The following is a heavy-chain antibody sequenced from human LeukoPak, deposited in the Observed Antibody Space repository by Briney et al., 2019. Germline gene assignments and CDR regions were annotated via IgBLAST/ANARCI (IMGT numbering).Heavy chain of an antibody. CDR3: AKDPSRVTMVRGVIGDY. V-gene: IGHV3-30*18. CDR2: ISYDGSNK. Sequence: PGGSLRLSCAASGFTFSSYGMHWVRQAPGKGLEWVAVISYDGSNKYYADSVKGRFTISRDNSKNTLYLQMNSLRAEGTAVYYCAKDPSRVTMVRGVIGDYWGQGTLVTVSS. J-gene: IGHJ4*02. D-gene: IGHD3-10*01. CDR1: GFTFSSYG.